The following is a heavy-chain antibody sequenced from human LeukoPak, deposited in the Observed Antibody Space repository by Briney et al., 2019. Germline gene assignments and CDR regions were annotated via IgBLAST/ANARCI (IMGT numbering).Heavy chain of an antibody. V-gene: IGHV4-34*01. J-gene: IGHJ5*02. CDR3: ARPRYCSSTSCYEVDP. Sequence: SETLSLTCAVYGGSFSGYYWSWIRQPPGKGLEWIGEINHSGSTNYNPSLKSRVTISVDTSKNQFSLKLSSVTAADTAVYYCARPRYCSSTSCYEVDPWGQGTLVTVSS. CDR2: INHSGST. D-gene: IGHD2-2*01. CDR1: GGSFSGYY.